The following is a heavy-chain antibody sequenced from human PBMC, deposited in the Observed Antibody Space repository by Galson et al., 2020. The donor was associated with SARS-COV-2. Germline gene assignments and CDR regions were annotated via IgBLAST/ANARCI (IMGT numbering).Heavy chain of an antibody. J-gene: IGHJ4*01. CDR3: ARDNAYYGSGTSYNVNFFDF. D-gene: IGHD3-10*01. CDR1: GGSFTSSNYY. Sequence: SETLSLTCNVSGGSFTSSNYYWGWIRQPPGKGLEWIGSIDYSGSTYYNPSLKSRVTMSIDTSKTHFSLKLTSVTAADMAVYYCARDNAYYGSGTSYNVNFFDFWGQGTLVTVSS. CDR2: IDYSGST. V-gene: IGHV4-39*07.